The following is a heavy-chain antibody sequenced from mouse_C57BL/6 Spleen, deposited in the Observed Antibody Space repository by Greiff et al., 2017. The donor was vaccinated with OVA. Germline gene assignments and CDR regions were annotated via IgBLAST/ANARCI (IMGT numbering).Heavy chain of an antibody. CDR1: GYTFTDYE. J-gene: IGHJ3*01. D-gene: IGHD2-14*01. CDR2: IDPETGGT. Sequence: QVQLQQSGAELVRPGASVTLSCKASGYTFTDYEMHWVKQTPVHGLEWIGAIDPETGGTASNQKFKGKAILTADKSSSTAYMELRSLTSEDSAVYYCTRSNRRTAWFAYWGQGTLVTVSA. V-gene: IGHV1-15*01. CDR3: TRSNRRTAWFAY.